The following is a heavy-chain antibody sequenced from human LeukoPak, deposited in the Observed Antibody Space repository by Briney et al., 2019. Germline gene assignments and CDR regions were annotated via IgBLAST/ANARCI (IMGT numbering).Heavy chain of an antibody. D-gene: IGHD3-10*01. V-gene: IGHV4-39*01. J-gene: IGHJ4*02. CDR1: GDSISSSFYY. Sequence: SETLSLTCSVSGDSISSSFYYWGWIRQPPGKGLEWIASIYFSGSTYYKPSLKSRVTISVDTSKNQFSLKLSSVTAADTAVYYCASLRTGDFDYWGQGTLVTVYS. CDR2: IYFSGST. CDR3: ASLRTGDFDY.